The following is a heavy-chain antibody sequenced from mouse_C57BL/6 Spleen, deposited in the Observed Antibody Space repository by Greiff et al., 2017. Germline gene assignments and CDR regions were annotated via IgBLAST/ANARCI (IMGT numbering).Heavy chain of an antibody. Sequence: EVKLVESGPGLVKPSQSLSLTCSVTGYSITSGYYWNWIRQFPGNKLEWMGYISYDGSNNYNPSLKNRISITRDTSKNQFFLKLNSVTTEDTATYYCASPHYGSSSYYFDYWGQGTTLTVSS. CDR2: ISYDGSN. CDR1: GYSITSGYY. CDR3: ASPHYGSSSYYFDY. V-gene: IGHV3-6*01. J-gene: IGHJ2*01. D-gene: IGHD1-1*01.